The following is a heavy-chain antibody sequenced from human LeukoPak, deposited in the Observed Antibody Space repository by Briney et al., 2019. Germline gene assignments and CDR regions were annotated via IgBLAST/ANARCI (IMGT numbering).Heavy chain of an antibody. CDR1: GGSFSGYY. V-gene: IGHV4-34*01. J-gene: IGHJ4*02. CDR2: INHSGST. Sequence: SETLSLTCAVYGGSFSGYYWSWIRQPPGKGLEWIGEINHSGSTNYNPSLKSRVTISVDTSKNQFSLKLSSVTAADTAVYYCARDGYYDSSGYLYYFDYWGQGTLVTVSS. CDR3: ARDGYYDSSGYLYYFDY. D-gene: IGHD3-22*01.